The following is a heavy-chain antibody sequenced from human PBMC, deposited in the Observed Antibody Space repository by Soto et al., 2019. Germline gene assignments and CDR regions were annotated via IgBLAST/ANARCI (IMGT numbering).Heavy chain of an antibody. CDR2: IIPIFGTA. Sequence: SVKVSFKACGGTFGSYAISWLRQAPGQGLEWMGGIIPIFGTANYAQKFQGRVTITADESTSTAYMELSSLRSEDTAVYYCARQGYSGYENYYYGMDVWGQGTTVTVSS. CDR3: ARQGYSGYENYYYGMDV. V-gene: IGHV1-69*13. J-gene: IGHJ6*02. CDR1: GGTFGSYA. D-gene: IGHD5-12*01.